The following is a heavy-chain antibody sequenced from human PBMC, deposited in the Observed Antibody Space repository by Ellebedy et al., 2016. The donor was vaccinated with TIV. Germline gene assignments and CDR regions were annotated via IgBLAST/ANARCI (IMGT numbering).Heavy chain of an antibody. CDR1: GFTFSHAW. CDR2: IKSKTDGGTT. Sequence: PGGSLRLSCAASGFTFSHAWMSWVRQAPGKGLEWVGRIKSKTDGGTTDYAAPVKGRFTISRDDSKDTLYLQMNSLKTEDTAVYYCSTDRRGARWWEYYYGMDVWGQGTTVTVSS. J-gene: IGHJ6*02. D-gene: IGHD2-8*02. CDR3: STDRRGARWWEYYYGMDV. V-gene: IGHV3-15*01.